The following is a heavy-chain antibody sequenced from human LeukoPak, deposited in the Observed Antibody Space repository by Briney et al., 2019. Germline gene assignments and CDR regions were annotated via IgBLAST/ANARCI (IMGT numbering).Heavy chain of an antibody. Sequence: SETLSLTCSVSNGSISTYYWTWIRQPPGKELEWIGYIYYTGSTNYNPSLKSRVTISVDTSKNQFSLKLSSVTAADTAVYYCALKGRFGVVSDYWGQGTLVTVSS. D-gene: IGHD3-3*01. CDR2: IYYTGST. CDR1: NGSISTYY. V-gene: IGHV4-59*01. J-gene: IGHJ4*02. CDR3: ALKGRFGVVSDY.